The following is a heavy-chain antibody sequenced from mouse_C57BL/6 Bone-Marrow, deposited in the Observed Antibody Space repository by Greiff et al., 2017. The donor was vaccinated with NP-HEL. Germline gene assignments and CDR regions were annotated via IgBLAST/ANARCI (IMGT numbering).Heavy chain of an antibody. V-gene: IGHV1-81*01. CDR1: GYTFTSYG. CDR3: SRSGKRDYYAMDY. CDR2: IYPRSGNT. Sequence: QVHVQQSGAELARPGASVKLSCKASGYTFTSYGIRWVKQRTGQGLEWIGVIYPRSGNTYYNEKFKGKATLTADKSSSTAYMELRSLTSEDSAVYFCSRSGKRDYYAMDYWGQGTSVTVSS. D-gene: IGHD2-1*01. J-gene: IGHJ4*01.